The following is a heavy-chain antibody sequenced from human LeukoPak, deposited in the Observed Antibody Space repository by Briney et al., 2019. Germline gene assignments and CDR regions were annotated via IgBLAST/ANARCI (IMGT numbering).Heavy chain of an antibody. Sequence: KASETLSLTCTVSGGSISSSSYYWGWIRQPPGKGLEWIGSIYYSGSTYYNPSLKSRVTISVDTSKNQFSLKLSSVTAADTAVYYCARAGGWYFDYWGQGTLVTVSS. V-gene: IGHV4-39*01. CDR1: GGSISSSSYY. J-gene: IGHJ4*02. CDR2: IYYSGST. CDR3: ARAGGWYFDY. D-gene: IGHD6-19*01.